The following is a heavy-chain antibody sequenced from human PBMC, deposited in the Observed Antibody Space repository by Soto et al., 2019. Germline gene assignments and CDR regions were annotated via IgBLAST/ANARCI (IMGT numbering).Heavy chain of an antibody. Sequence: QLQLQESGSGLVKPSQTLSVTCAVSGGSISSPGYSWTWIRQPPGKGLEWIGYIFHTGSTSYNPSLKXRXTXXLDRSKNQVSLNLYSVTAADTAVYYCATGRDWFDPWGPGTLVTVSS. CDR1: GGSISSPGYS. CDR3: ATGRDWFDP. V-gene: IGHV4-30-2*01. J-gene: IGHJ5*02. CDR2: IFHTGST.